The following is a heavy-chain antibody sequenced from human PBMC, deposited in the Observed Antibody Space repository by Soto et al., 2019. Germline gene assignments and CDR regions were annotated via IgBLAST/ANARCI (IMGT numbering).Heavy chain of an antibody. Sequence: EVQLLESGGGLVQPGGSLRLSCAASGFTFSSFAMSWVRQAPGKGLEWVSAIGSRGDSTYYADSVKGRFTISRDNSKNTLYLQMSSLSAEDTAIYYCAKDLLYRHNSGRPFDTWGQGTLVTVSS. CDR2: IGSRGDST. CDR3: AKDLLYRHNSGRPFDT. J-gene: IGHJ4*02. CDR1: GFTFSSFA. V-gene: IGHV3-23*01. D-gene: IGHD6-19*01.